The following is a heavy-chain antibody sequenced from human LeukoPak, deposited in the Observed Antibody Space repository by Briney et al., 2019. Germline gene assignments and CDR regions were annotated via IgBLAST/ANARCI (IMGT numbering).Heavy chain of an antibody. V-gene: IGHV3-20*04. CDR1: GFTFDDYG. CDR3: VRGGGVAVDGFDY. J-gene: IGHJ4*02. Sequence: PGGSLRLSCATSGFTFDDYGMSWVRQAPGKGLEWVSGINWNGASTGYVDSVKGRFTISRDNAKNSLHLQMNSLRAEDTALYYCVRGGGVAVDGFDYWGQGTLVTVSS. D-gene: IGHD6-19*01. CDR2: INWNGAST.